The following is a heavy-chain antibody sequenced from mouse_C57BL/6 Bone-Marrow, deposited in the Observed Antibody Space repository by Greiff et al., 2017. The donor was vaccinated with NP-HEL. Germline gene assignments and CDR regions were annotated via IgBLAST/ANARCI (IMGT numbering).Heavy chain of an antibody. Sequence: VQLQQPGAELVMPGASVKLSCKASGYTFTSYWMHWVKQRPGQGLVWIGEIDPSDSYTNYNQKFKGKSTLTVDKSSSTAYMQLSSLTSEDSAVYYCARSGDYDGFAYWGQGTLVTVSA. CDR3: ARSGDYDGFAY. V-gene: IGHV1-69*01. D-gene: IGHD2-4*01. J-gene: IGHJ3*01. CDR2: IDPSDSYT. CDR1: GYTFTSYW.